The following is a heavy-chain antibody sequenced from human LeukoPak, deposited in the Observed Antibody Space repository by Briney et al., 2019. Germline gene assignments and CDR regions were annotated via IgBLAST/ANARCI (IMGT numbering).Heavy chain of an antibody. Sequence: PGGSLRLSCAASGFTVSSNYMSWVRQAPGKGLEWVSVIYSGGSTYYADSVKGRLTISRDNSKNTLHLQMNSLRAEDTAVYYCARGGTMVRGVIEYYFDYWGQVTLVTVSS. J-gene: IGHJ4*02. CDR1: GFTVSSNY. CDR3: ARGGTMVRGVIEYYFDY. D-gene: IGHD3-10*01. V-gene: IGHV3-53*01. CDR2: IYSGGST.